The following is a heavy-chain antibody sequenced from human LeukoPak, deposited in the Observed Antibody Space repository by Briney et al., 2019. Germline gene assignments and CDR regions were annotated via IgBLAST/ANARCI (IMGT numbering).Heavy chain of an antibody. D-gene: IGHD5-18*01. CDR1: GGSFSSYY. J-gene: IGHJ4*02. CDR3: ARSSGYSYGRHFDY. V-gene: IGHV4-34*01. Sequence: SETLSLTCAVYGGSFSSYYWSWIRQPPGKGLEWIGEINHSGSTNYNPSLKSRVTISVDTSKNQFSLKLSSVTAADTAVYYRARSSGYSYGRHFDYWGQGTLVTVSS. CDR2: INHSGST.